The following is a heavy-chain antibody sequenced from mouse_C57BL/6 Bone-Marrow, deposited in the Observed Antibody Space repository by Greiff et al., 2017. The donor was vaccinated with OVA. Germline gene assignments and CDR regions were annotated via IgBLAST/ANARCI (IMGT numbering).Heavy chain of an antibody. J-gene: IGHJ3*01. D-gene: IGHD2-5*01. CDR1: GYTFTSYW. CDR3: ARGIYYSNPWVAY. Sequence: QVQLQQPGTELVKPGASVKLSCKASGYTFTSYWMHWVQQRPGQGLEWIGNINPSNGGTNYNEKFKSKATLTVAKSYSTAYMQISRLTSEDSAVYYCARGIYYSNPWVAYWGQGTLVTVSA. V-gene: IGHV1-53*01. CDR2: INPSNGGT.